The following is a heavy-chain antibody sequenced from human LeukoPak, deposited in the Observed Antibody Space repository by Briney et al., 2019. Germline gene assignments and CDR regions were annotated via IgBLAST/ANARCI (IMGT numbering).Heavy chain of an antibody. CDR1: GGSISSSGYY. CDR2: IYYSGTT. D-gene: IGHD5-18*01. J-gene: IGHJ6*02. V-gene: IGHV4-31*03. Sequence: SETLSLTCIVSGGSISSSGYYWNWVRQLPGKGLEWIGYIYYSGTTFYNPSLKSRVTISVDTSKNQFSLKLSSVTAADTAVYYCARVGYSYGLSGYYYGMDVWGQGTTVTVSS. CDR3: ARVGYSYGLSGYYYGMDV.